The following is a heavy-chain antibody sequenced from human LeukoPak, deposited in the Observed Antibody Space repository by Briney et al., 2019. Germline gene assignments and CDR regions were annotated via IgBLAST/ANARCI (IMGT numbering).Heavy chain of an antibody. CDR1: GFTFSSYG. V-gene: IGHV3-30*02. CDR2: IRYDGSNK. J-gene: IGHJ3*02. CDR3: AKKEWELGPGAFDI. D-gene: IGHD1-26*01. Sequence: GGSLRLSCAASGFTFSSYGMHWVRQAPGKGLEWVAFIRYDGSNKYYADSVKGRFTISRDNSKNTLYLQMNSLRAEDTAVYYCAKKEWELGPGAFDIWGQGTMVTVSS.